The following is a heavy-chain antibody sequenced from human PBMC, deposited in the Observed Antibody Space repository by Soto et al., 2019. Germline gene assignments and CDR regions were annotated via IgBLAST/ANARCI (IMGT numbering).Heavy chain of an antibody. CDR3: SSDRLGGCKFDL. CDR1: GFTFSDYY. J-gene: IGHJ4*02. V-gene: IGHV3-11*01. CDR2: ISSSGSTV. D-gene: IGHD6-19*01. Sequence: QVQLVESGGGLVKPGGSLRLSCAASGFTFSDYYMSWIRQAPGKGLEWLSYISSSGSTVFYADSLKGRFTVSRDNAKNSLYLQMNSITAADTAAYFCSSDRLGGCKFDLWGQGTLVTVSS.